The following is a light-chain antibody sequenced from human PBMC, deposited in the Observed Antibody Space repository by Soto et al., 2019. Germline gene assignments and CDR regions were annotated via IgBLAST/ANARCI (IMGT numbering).Light chain of an antibody. CDR2: DND. CDR1: SSNIATNS. J-gene: IGLJ3*02. V-gene: IGLV1-44*01. CDR3: AAWDDTLDGLV. Sequence: QSVLTQPPSASGIPGQRVTISCSGGSSNIATNSVNWYLQLPGMAPKLVIYDNDQRPSGVHDRFSGSKSGTSASLAISGLQSDDEADYFCAAWDDTLDGLVFGGGTQLTVL.